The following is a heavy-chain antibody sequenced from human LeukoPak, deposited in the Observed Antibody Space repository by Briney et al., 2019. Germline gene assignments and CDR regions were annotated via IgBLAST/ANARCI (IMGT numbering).Heavy chain of an antibody. J-gene: IGHJ4*02. CDR2: IIPIFGTA. Sequence: ASVKVSCKASGGTFSSYAISWMRQAPGQGLEWMGGIIPIFGTANYAQKFQGRVTITADESTSTAYMELSSLRSEDTAVYYCARDGDSGSSIYWGQGTLVTVSS. D-gene: IGHD1-26*01. V-gene: IGHV1-69*01. CDR1: GGTFSSYA. CDR3: ARDGDSGSSIY.